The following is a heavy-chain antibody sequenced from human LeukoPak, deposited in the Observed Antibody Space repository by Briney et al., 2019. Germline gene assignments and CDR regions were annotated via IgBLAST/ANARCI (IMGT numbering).Heavy chain of an antibody. Sequence: GGSLRLSCAASGFTFSSYWMSWVRQAPGKGLEWVANIKQDGSEKYYVDSVKGRFTISRDNAKNSLYLQMNSLRAEDTAVYYCARDDSLFGYYILTGYYYYYYGMDVWGKGTTVTVSS. V-gene: IGHV3-7*03. J-gene: IGHJ6*04. CDR1: GFTFSSYW. D-gene: IGHD3-9*01. CDR3: ARDDSLFGYYILTGYYYYYYGMDV. CDR2: IKQDGSEK.